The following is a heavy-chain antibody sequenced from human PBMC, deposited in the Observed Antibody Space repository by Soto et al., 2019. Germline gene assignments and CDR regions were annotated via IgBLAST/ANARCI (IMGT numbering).Heavy chain of an antibody. D-gene: IGHD5-18*01. J-gene: IGHJ4*02. CDR1: GFTFSSYG. CDR3: AKGIGYSYGSPFDY. V-gene: IGHV3-30*18. CDR2: ISYDGSNK. Sequence: QVQLVESGGGVVQPGRSLRLSCAASGFTFSSYGMHWVRQAPGKGLEWVAVISYDGSNKYYADSVKGRFTISRDNSKNTLYLQMNSLRAEDTAVYYCAKGIGYSYGSPFDYWGQGTLVTVSS.